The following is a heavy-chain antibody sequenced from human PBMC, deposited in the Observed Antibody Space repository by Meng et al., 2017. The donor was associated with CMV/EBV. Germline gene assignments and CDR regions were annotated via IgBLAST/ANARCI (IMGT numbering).Heavy chain of an antibody. CDR2: ISYDGSNK. V-gene: IGHV3-30-3*01. Sequence: QVQLVGSGGGGVQPGRSLRLSCAASGFTFSSYAMHWVRQAPGKGLEWVAVISYDGSNKYYADSVKGRFTISRDNSKNTLYLQMNSLRAEDTAVYYCAREDACYWGQGTLVTVSS. J-gene: IGHJ4*02. CDR3: AREDACY. CDR1: GFTFSSYA.